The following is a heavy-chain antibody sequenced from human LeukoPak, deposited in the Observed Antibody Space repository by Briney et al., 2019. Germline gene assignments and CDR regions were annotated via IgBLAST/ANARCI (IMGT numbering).Heavy chain of an antibody. CDR2: KYYSGDT. J-gene: IGHJ3*02. V-gene: IGHV4-39*01. CDR3: ARHRLEGDTFDI. D-gene: IGHD3-3*01. Sequence: PSETLSLTCTVSGGSINSSDHYWAWIRQPPGKGLEWIGSKYYSGDTYYSPSLKSRVTISVDTSRNKFALKLNSVTAADTAVYFCARHRLEGDTFDIWGQGTKVTVS. CDR1: GGSINSSDHY.